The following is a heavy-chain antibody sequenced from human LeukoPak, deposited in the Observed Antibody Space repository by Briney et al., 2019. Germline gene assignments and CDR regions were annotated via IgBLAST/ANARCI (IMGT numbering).Heavy chain of an antibody. CDR3: ARHASWFDP. CDR1: GDSISRTTFY. J-gene: IGHJ5*02. Sequence: ETLSLTCTVSGDSISRTTFYWGWIRQPPGKGLEWIGSMYYNGNPYYKPSLKSRVTMSIDLSKNQLSLNLTSVTAADTAIYYCARHASWFDPWGQGTLVTVSS. CDR2: MYYNGNP. V-gene: IGHV4-39*01.